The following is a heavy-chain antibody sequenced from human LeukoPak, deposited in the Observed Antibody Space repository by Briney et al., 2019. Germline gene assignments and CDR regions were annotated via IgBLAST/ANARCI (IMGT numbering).Heavy chain of an antibody. CDR1: VGSVSSGGYY. V-gene: IGHV4-39*07. Sequence: PSETLSLIRTVSVGSVSSGGYYWGWIRQPPGKGLEWIGTIYYSGSTYYDPSLKSRVTISVDTSKNQFSLNLNTATAADTAVYYCARGGTLMTMVNWGQGTLVTVSS. J-gene: IGHJ4*01. CDR3: ARGGTLMTMVN. CDR2: IYYSGST. D-gene: IGHD4/OR15-4a*01.